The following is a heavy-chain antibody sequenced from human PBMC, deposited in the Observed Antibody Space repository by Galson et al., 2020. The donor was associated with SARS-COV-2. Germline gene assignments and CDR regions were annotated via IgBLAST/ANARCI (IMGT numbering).Heavy chain of an antibody. CDR1: GGSFSGYA. V-gene: IGHV4-34*01. J-gene: IGHJ4*02. CDR3: ARGTPGY. CDR2: INDSGTT. Sequence: SETLSLTCAVYGGSFSGYAWSWIRQSPGKGLEWIGQINDSGTTKYNPSLKSRVTISVATSKKQFSLKLSSVTAADTSIYYCARGTPGYWGQGTLVTVSS.